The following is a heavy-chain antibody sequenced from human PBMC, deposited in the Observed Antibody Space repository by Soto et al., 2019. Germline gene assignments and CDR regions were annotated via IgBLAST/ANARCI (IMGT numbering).Heavy chain of an antibody. CDR1: GFTFSSYG. CDR2: IWYDGSNK. CDR3: ARDRSYYYDSSGYRATDY. J-gene: IGHJ4*02. V-gene: IGHV3-33*01. Sequence: GGSLRLSCAASGFTFSSYGMHWVRQAPGKGLEWVAVIWYDGSNKYYADSVKGRFTISRDNSKNTLYLQMNSLRAEDTAVYYCARDRSYYYDSSGYRATDYWGQGTLVTVSS. D-gene: IGHD3-22*01.